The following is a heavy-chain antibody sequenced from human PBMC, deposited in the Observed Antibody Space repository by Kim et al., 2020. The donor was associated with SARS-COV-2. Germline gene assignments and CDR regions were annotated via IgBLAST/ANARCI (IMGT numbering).Heavy chain of an antibody. V-gene: IGHV3-30-3*01. CDR3: ARTGDFKIISCDKAFDS. Sequence: GGSLRLSCAASGFTFSSHAMHWVRQAPGKGLEWVAIISNDGSNDYYADSVKGRFTISRDNSKNTLYLQMNSLKTEDTADYYCARTGDFKIISCDKAFDSWGQGTLFTVSS. D-gene: IGHD2-2*02. J-gene: IGHJ4*02. CDR1: GFTFSSHA. CDR2: ISNDGSND.